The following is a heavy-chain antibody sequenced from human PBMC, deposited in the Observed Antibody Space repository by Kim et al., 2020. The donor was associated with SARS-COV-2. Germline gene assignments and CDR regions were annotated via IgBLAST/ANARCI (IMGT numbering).Heavy chain of an antibody. J-gene: IGHJ6*02. V-gene: IGHV3-13*04. CDR3: ARFNYGSGSYPNYGMDV. D-gene: IGHD3-10*01. CDR1: GFTFSSYD. CDR2: IGTAGDT. Sequence: GGSLRLSCAASGFTFSSYDMHWVRQATGKGLEWVSAIGTAGDTYYPGSVKGRFTISRENAKNSLYLQMNSLRAGDTAVYYCARFNYGSGSYPNYGMDVWGQGTTVTVSS.